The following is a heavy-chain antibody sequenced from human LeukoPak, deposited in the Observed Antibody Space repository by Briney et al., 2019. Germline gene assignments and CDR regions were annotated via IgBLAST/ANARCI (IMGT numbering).Heavy chain of an antibody. CDR3: VRLRRNSDTSGFYYYYDY. D-gene: IGHD3-22*01. V-gene: IGHV3-21*01. Sequence: GGSLRLSCAASGYTFSSYSINWVRQAPGKGLEWVSSISVRSNYIYYADSVRGRFSISRDDARDSLYLQMNSLRAEDTAVYYCVRLRRNSDTSGFYYYYDYWGEGTLVTVSS. J-gene: IGHJ4*02. CDR1: GYTFSSYS. CDR2: ISVRSNYI.